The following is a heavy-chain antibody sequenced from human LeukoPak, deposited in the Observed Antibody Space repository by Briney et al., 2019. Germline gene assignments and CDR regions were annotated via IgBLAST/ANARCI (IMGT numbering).Heavy chain of an antibody. CDR3: ASRHSSTWTFDY. CDR1: GFTLSDYY. CDR2: ISSSSSTI. Sequence: PGGSLRLSCAASGFTLSDYYMSWIRQAPGKGLEWVSYISSSSSTIYYADSVKGRFTISRDNAKNSLYLQMDSLRDEDTAMYYCASRHSSTWTFDYWGQGTLVTVSS. V-gene: IGHV3-11*04. J-gene: IGHJ4*02. D-gene: IGHD6-13*01.